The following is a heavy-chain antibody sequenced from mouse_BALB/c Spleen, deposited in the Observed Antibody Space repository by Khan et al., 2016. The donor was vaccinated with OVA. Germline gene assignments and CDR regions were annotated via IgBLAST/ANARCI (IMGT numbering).Heavy chain of an antibody. CDR1: GFSLTNYA. CDR3: ARNREPDYFDY. Sequence: QVHVKQSGPGLVAPSQSLSITCTVTGFSLTNYAIHWIRQPPGKNLEWLGIIWAGGSTNYNSALISRLSISKDNSKSQVFLKMNSLHAHDTAIYYCARNREPDYFDYWGQGTTLTVSS. CDR2: IWAGGST. V-gene: IGHV2-9*02. J-gene: IGHJ2*01.